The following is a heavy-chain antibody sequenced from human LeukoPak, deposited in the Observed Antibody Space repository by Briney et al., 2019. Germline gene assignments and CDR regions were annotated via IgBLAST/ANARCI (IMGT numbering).Heavy chain of an antibody. CDR1: GYSFTTYW. V-gene: IGHV5-51*01. J-gene: IGHJ4*02. D-gene: IGHD6-13*01. CDR3: ARHEEQQLALDY. Sequence: GESLKISCKGSGYSFTTYWIGWVRQMPGKGLEWMGIIYPGDSDSRFSPSFQGQVTISADKSISTAYLQWSSLTASDTAMYYCARHEEQQLALDYWGQGTLVTVSS. CDR2: IYPGDSDS.